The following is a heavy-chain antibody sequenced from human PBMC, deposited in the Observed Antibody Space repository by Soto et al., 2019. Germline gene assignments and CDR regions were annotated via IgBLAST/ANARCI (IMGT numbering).Heavy chain of an antibody. CDR2: ISYDGSNK. Sequence: QVQLVESGGGVVQPGRSLRLSCAASGFTFSSYGMHWVRQAPGKGLEWVAVISYDGSNKYYADSVKGRFTISRDNSKNPLYLQMNSLRAEDTAVYYCAKDPRAGHYYDSSGYLDYWGQGTLVTVSS. J-gene: IGHJ4*02. CDR1: GFTFSSYG. V-gene: IGHV3-30*18. CDR3: AKDPRAGHYYDSSGYLDY. D-gene: IGHD3-22*01.